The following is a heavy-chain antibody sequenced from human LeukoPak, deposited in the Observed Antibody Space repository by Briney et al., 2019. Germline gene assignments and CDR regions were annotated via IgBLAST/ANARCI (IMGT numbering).Heavy chain of an antibody. CDR1: GYTFTNYA. V-gene: IGHV1-3*01. J-gene: IGHJ4*02. Sequence: ASVKVSCKASGYTFTNYAVNWLRQAPGQRLEWMVWINGGNGDTKFSQNYQARVTITRDASASTAYVELSNLTSEDTAVYFCARGLWSAHRREYYFDSWGQGTLVTVSS. CDR3: ARGLWSAHRREYYFDS. D-gene: IGHD3-3*01. CDR2: INGGNGDT.